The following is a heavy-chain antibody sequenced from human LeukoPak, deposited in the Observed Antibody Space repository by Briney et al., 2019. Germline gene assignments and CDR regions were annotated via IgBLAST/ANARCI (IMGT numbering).Heavy chain of an antibody. CDR2: IYYSGSP. D-gene: IGHD1-26*01. Sequence: SPETLSLTCTVSGGSINSYYWNWIRQPPGKGLELIGYIYYSGSPTYNPSLKSRVTISVDTSKNQFSLKLSSVTAADTAVYYCARDGGVGPTDAFDIWGQGTMVTVSS. J-gene: IGHJ3*02. V-gene: IGHV4-59*12. CDR3: ARDGGVGPTDAFDI. CDR1: GGSINSYY.